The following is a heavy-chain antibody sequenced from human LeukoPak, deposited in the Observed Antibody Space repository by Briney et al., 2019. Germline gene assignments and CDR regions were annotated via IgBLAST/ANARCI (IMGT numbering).Heavy chain of an antibody. CDR2: LPWSADTT. V-gene: IGHV3-23*01. Sequence: GGSLRLSCAASGFTFSNYAMTWVRQAPGKGLEWVSTLPWSADTTYYADSVKGRFTISRDNSENTLYLQMNSLRAEDTAVYYCAKVRGWTGGDYFDYWGQGTLVTVSS. J-gene: IGHJ4*02. CDR1: GFTFSNYA. D-gene: IGHD6-19*01. CDR3: AKVRGWTGGDYFDY.